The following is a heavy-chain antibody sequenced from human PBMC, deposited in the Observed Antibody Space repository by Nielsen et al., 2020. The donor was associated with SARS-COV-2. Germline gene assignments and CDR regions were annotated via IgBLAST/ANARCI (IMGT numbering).Heavy chain of an antibody. Sequence: GGSLRLSCAASGFTFSSYDMHWVRQATGKGLEWVSAIGTTSDTYYAGSVKGRFTISRENAKNSFYLQMNSLRAGDTAVYYCARGGYFGSGPLDYWGQGTLVTVSS. J-gene: IGHJ4*02. CDR2: IGTTSDT. D-gene: IGHD3-10*01. CDR1: GFTFSSYD. CDR3: ARGGYFGSGPLDY. V-gene: IGHV3-13*04.